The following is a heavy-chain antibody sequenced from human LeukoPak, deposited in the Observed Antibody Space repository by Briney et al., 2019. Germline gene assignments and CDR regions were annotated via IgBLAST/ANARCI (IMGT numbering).Heavy chain of an antibody. CDR1: GFTFSSYA. CDR2: ISGSGGST. V-gene: IGHV3-23*01. D-gene: IGHD3-10*01. Sequence: GGSLRLSCAASGFTFSSYAMSWVRQAPGKGLEWVSAISGSGGSTYYADSVKGRFTISRDSSKSTLCLQLNSLRAEDTAVYYCAKDGTRGTRFGKIPHYFDSWGQGTLVTVSS. J-gene: IGHJ4*02. CDR3: AKDGTRGTRFGKIPHYFDS.